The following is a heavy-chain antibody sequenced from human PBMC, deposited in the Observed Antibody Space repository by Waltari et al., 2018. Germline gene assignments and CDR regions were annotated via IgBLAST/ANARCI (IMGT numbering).Heavy chain of an antibody. CDR3: AKGRREKEEVYYYYMDV. Sequence: AASGFTFDDYAMHWVRQAPGKGLEWVSLISWDGGSTYYADSVKGRFTISRYNSKNYLYLQMNRLRAEDTALYYCAKGRREKEEVYYYYMDVWGKGTTVTVSS. J-gene: IGHJ6*03. V-gene: IGHV3-43D*04. CDR2: ISWDGGST. CDR1: GFTFDDYA. D-gene: IGHD1-26*01.